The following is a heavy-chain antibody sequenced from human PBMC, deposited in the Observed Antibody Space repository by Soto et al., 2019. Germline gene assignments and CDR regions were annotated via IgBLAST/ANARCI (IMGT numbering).Heavy chain of an antibody. V-gene: IGHV3-33*01. CDR1: GFTFSNSG. Sequence: GGSLRHSCAPSGFTFSNSGMHWVRQAPGKGLEWVAVIWYDGSNKYYADSVKGRFTISRDNSKNTLYLQMDSLRAEDTAVYYCARAAAGNSPFDYWGQGT. D-gene: IGHD6-13*01. J-gene: IGHJ4*02. CDR2: IWYDGSNK. CDR3: ARAAAGNSPFDY.